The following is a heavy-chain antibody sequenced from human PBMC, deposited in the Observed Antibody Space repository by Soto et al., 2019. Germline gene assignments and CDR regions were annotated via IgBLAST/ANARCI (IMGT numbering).Heavy chain of an antibody. D-gene: IGHD3-16*01. CDR2: TSYDGSDK. J-gene: IGHJ1*01. Sequence: QVQLVESGGGVVQPGTSLRVSCVGSGFTFRSYVIHLVRQAPGKGLEWVALTSYDGSDKYYDNSVRGRFTISRDNSRNTVDLQMDSLRLEDTALYYCARWGTTGGLDVWGQGTLVSVSS. CDR1: GFTFRSYV. CDR3: ARWGTTGGLDV. V-gene: IGHV3-30*19.